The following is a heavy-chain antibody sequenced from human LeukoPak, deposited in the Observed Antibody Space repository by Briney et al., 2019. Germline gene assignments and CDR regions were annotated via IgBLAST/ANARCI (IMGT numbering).Heavy chain of an antibody. CDR3: TTDRGGPKY. Sequence: GGSLRLSCTASGLTFGDYAMSWVRQAPGKGLEWVGFIRSKASGGTTEFAASVKGRFIISRDDSKSIAYLQMNDLETEGTAVYYCTTDRGGPKYWGQGTLVTVSS. J-gene: IGHJ4*02. CDR1: GLTFGDYA. D-gene: IGHD4-23*01. CDR2: IRSKASGGTT. V-gene: IGHV3-49*04.